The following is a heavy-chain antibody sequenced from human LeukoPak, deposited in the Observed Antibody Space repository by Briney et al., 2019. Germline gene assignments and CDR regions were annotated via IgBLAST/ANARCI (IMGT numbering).Heavy chain of an antibody. CDR1: GYTLTSYD. Sequence: ASVKVSCKASGYTLTSYDINWVRQATGQGLEWMGWMNPNSGRTGYAQNFQGRITITRNTPISTAYMELSSLRSEDTAVYYCTRETSSRYFDYWGQGTLVTVSS. J-gene: IGHJ4*02. CDR2: MNPNSGRT. V-gene: IGHV1-8*01. CDR3: TRETSSRYFDY.